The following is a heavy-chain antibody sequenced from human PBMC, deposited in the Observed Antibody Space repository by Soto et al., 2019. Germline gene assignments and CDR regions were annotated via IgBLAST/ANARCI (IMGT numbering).Heavy chain of an antibody. CDR3: ARGSDSGWTTAFDY. D-gene: IGHD6-19*01. J-gene: IGHJ4*02. CDR1: GYTFTSYG. Sequence: ASVKVSCKASGYTFTSYGINWVRQAPGQGLEWMGWISAYNGNTNYAQKLQGSVTLTTDTSTSTAYMELRSLRSDDTAVYYCARGSDSGWTTAFDYWGQGTLVTVSS. CDR2: ISAYNGNT. V-gene: IGHV1-18*01.